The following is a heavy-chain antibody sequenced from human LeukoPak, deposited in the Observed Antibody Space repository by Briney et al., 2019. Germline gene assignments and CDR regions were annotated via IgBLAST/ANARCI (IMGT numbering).Heavy chain of an antibody. D-gene: IGHD2-21*01. CDR1: GFTFSSYA. CDR2: IEKDGSDK. V-gene: IGHV3-7*01. CDR3: ARSLWPEDY. J-gene: IGHJ4*02. Sequence: GGSLRLSCAASGFTFSSYAMSWVRQAPGKGLEWVANIEKDGSDKYYADSVKGRFTISRDNAKDSVYLQMDSLRAEDSAVYYCARSLWPEDYWGQGTLVTVSS.